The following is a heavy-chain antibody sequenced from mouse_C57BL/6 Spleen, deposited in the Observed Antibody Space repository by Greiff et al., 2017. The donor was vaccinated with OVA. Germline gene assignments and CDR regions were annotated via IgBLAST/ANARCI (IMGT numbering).Heavy chain of an antibody. D-gene: IGHD1-1*01. CDR3: ARGVIYYYGSSYWYFDV. J-gene: IGHJ1*03. CDR2: INPNNGGT. CDR1: GYTFTDYN. V-gene: IGHV1-18*01. Sequence: EVQLQQSGPELVKPGASVKIPCKASGYTFTDYNMDWVKQSHGKSLEWIGDINPNNGGTIYNQKFKGKATLTVDKSSSTAYMELRSLTSEDTAVYYCARGVIYYYGSSYWYFDVWGTGTTVTVSS.